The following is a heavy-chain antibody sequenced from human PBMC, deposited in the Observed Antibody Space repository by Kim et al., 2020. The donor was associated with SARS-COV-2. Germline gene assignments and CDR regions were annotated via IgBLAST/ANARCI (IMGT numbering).Heavy chain of an antibody. Sequence: SRVTISVDTSKNQFSLKLSSVTAADTAVYYCARISGITIFGAVITGPFDYWGQGTLVTVSS. V-gene: IGHV4-31*02. CDR3: ARISGITIFGAVITGPFDY. D-gene: IGHD3-3*01. J-gene: IGHJ4*02.